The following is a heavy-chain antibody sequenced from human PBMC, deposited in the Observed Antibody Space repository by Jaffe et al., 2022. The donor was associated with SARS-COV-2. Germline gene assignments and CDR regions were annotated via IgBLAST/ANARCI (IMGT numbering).Heavy chain of an antibody. Sequence: QVQLVESGGAVVRPGVSLKLSCVGSGFVFSSYVVHWVRQAPGKGLEWVAVMSYDESNKYYADSVKGRFIISRDNSKNTLYLQMNSLRPEDTATYYCARDHYVWGSPSPFDYWGQGTLVTVSS. CDR1: GFVFSSYV. CDR3: ARDHYVWGSPSPFDY. J-gene: IGHJ4*02. CDR2: MSYDESNK. V-gene: IGHV3-30*03. D-gene: IGHD3-16*01.